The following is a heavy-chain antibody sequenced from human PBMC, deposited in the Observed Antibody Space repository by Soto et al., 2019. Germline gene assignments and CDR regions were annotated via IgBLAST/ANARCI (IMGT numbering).Heavy chain of an antibody. D-gene: IGHD5-18*01. CDR1: GLTFSSYA. V-gene: IGHV3-30-3*01. CDR3: ARINLSWIQLGGMDV. Sequence: GGSLRLSCAASGLTFSSYAMHWVRQAPGKGLEWVAVISYDGSNKYYADSVKGRFTISRDNSKNTLYLQMNSLRAEDTAVYYCARINLSWIQLGGMDVWGQGTTVTVSS. J-gene: IGHJ6*02. CDR2: ISYDGSNK.